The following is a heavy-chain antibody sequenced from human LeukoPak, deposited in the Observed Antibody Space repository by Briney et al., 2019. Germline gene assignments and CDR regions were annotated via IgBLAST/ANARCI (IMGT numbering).Heavy chain of an antibody. CDR3: ARDRDYYDSSGYYWYRAFDI. V-gene: IGHV4-59*01. Sequence: SETLSLTCTVSGGSISSYYWSWIRQPTGKGLEWIGYIYYSGSTNYNPSLKSRVTISVDTSKNQFSLKLSSVTAADTAVYYCARDRDYYDSSGYYWYRAFDIWGQGTMVTVSS. D-gene: IGHD3-22*01. J-gene: IGHJ3*02. CDR2: IYYSGST. CDR1: GGSISSYY.